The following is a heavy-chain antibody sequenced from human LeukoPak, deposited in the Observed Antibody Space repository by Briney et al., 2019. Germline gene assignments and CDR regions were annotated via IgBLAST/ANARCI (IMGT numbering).Heavy chain of an antibody. CDR1: GFTFSSYD. Sequence: GGSLRLSCATSGFTFSSYDMHWVRQVTGKGLEWVASIGTVFDTYNADSVKGRFTISRDNSKNTLYLQMNSLRAEDTAVYYCAKDRDSYGYYPYYFDYWGQGTLVTVSS. D-gene: IGHD3-22*01. CDR3: AKDRDSYGYYPYYFDY. J-gene: IGHJ4*02. V-gene: IGHV3-13*01. CDR2: IGTVFDT.